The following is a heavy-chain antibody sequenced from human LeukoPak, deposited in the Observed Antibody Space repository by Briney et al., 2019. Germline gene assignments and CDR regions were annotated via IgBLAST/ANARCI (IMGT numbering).Heavy chain of an antibody. CDR3: AKGNYDILTGQRNNWFDP. V-gene: IGHV4-61*02. CDR1: GGSISSGSYY. D-gene: IGHD3-9*01. CDR2: IYTSGST. Sequence: PSETLSLTCTVSGGSISSGSYYWSWIRQPAGKGLEWIGRIYTSGSTNYNPSLKSRVTISVDASKNQFSLKLSSVTAADTAVYYCAKGNYDILTGQRNNWFDPWGQGTLVTVSS. J-gene: IGHJ5*02.